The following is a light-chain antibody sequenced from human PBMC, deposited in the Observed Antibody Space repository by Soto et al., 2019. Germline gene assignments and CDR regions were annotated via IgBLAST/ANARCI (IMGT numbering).Light chain of an antibody. Sequence: SYELTQPPSVSVSPGQTASITCSGDKLGDKYACWYQQRPGQSPVLVIYQDRKRPSGILERFSGSNSGNTATLTISGTQAMDEADYYCQAWDSSTVVFGGGTQLTVL. J-gene: IGLJ7*01. CDR3: QAWDSSTVV. CDR1: KLGDKY. V-gene: IGLV3-1*01. CDR2: QDR.